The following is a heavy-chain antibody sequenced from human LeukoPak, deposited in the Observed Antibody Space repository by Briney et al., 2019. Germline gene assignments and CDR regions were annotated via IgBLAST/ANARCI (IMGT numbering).Heavy chain of an antibody. Sequence: GRSLRLSCAASGFTFSSYAMHWVRQAPGKGLEWVAVISYDGSNKYYADSVKGRFTISRDNSKNTLYLQVNSLRAEDTAVYYCAREGIAAAGFDYWGQGTLVTVSS. CDR3: AREGIAAAGFDY. D-gene: IGHD6-13*01. V-gene: IGHV3-30*04. CDR1: GFTFSSYA. CDR2: ISYDGSNK. J-gene: IGHJ4*02.